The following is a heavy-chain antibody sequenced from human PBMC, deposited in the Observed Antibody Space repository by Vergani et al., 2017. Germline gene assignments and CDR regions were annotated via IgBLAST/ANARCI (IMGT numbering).Heavy chain of an antibody. D-gene: IGHD3-3*01. CDR1: GFTFSNAW. CDR3: TTFPYYDFWSGYYSDAFDI. J-gene: IGHJ3*02. Sequence: EVQLVESGGGLVKPGGSLRLSCAASGFTFSNAWMSWVRQAPGKGLEWVGRIKSKTDGGTTDYAAPVKGRFTISRDDSKNTLYLQMNSLKTEDTAVYYCTTFPYYDFWSGYYSDAFDIWGQGTMVTVSS. CDR2: IKSKTDGGTT. V-gene: IGHV3-15*01.